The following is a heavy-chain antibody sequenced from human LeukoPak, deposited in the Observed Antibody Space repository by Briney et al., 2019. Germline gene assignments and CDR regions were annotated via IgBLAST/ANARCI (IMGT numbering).Heavy chain of an antibody. J-gene: IGHJ6*02. CDR3: ARALYCSSTSCLYGMDV. CDR2: IYSGGSK. V-gene: IGHV3-66*01. CDR1: GFTASSNY. D-gene: IGHD2-2*01. Sequence: GGSLRLSCAASGFTASSNYMSWVRQAPGKGLEWVSVIYSGGSKYYADSVKGRFTISRDNAKNSLYLQMNSLRAEDTAVYYCARALYCSSTSCLYGMDVWGQGTTVTVSS.